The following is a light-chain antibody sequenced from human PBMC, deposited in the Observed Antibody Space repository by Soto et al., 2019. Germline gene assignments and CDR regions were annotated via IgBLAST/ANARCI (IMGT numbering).Light chain of an antibody. CDR1: QGISSY. CDR3: QQYYSYPRT. Sequence: AIRMTQSPSSFSASTGDRVTITCRASQGISSYLAWYQQKPGKAPKLLIDAASTLQSGVPSRFSGSGSGTDFTITRSCLQAEDFATYYWQQYYSYPRTFGQGTKMEIK. CDR2: AAS. J-gene: IGKJ2*01. V-gene: IGKV1-8*01.